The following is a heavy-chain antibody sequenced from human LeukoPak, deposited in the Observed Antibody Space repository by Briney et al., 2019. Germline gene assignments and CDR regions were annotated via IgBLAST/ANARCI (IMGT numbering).Heavy chain of an antibody. CDR1: GFTFSDYS. J-gene: IGHJ4*02. V-gene: IGHV3-64*04. CDR2: INPNGGDT. D-gene: IGHD3-22*01. Sequence: GGSLRLSCTASGFTFSDYSMHWVRQAPGKGLEYVSAINPNGGDTYYADSVKGRFTISRDNSKNTRYLQMNSLRAEDTAMYYWARDMSPAYYYDSSGPQGFDYWGQGTLVTVSS. CDR3: ARDMSPAYYYDSSGPQGFDY.